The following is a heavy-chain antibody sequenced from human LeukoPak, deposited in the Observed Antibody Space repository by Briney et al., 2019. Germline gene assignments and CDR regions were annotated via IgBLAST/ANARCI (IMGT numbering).Heavy chain of an antibody. CDR3: ARAGITMVRGAHNGMDV. CDR1: GYTFTSYG. CDR2: ISAYNGNT. V-gene: IGHV1-18*01. Sequence: GASVKVSCKASGYTFTSYGISWVRQAPGQGLEWMGWISAYNGNTDYAQKLQGRVTVTTDTSTSTAYMELRSLRSDDTAVYYCARAGITMVRGAHNGMDVWGQGTTVTVSS. J-gene: IGHJ6*02. D-gene: IGHD3-10*01.